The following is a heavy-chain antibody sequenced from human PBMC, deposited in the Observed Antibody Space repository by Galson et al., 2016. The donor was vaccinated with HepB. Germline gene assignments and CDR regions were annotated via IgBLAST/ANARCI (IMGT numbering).Heavy chain of an antibody. CDR2: IYPGDSAT. D-gene: IGHD2-2*01. CDR1: GYSFSSYW. V-gene: IGHV5-51*01. J-gene: IGHJ5*02. Sequence: QSGAEVKKPGESLKISCKGSGYSFSSYWIGWVRQMPGKGLEWMGIIYPGDSATRYSPSFQGQVTFSADKSISTASLPWSSLKASDTAMYYCARVIPAAEGWFDPWGQGTLVTVSS. CDR3: ARVIPAAEGWFDP.